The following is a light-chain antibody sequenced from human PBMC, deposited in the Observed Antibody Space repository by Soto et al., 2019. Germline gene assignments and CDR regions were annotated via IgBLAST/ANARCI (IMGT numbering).Light chain of an antibody. CDR1: RSDVGGYNY. V-gene: IGLV2-14*01. CDR2: EVT. J-gene: IGLJ1*01. CDR3: SSYTTSSTLV. Sequence: QSALTQSASVSESPGQSITISCTGTRSDVGGYNYVSWYQQHPGKAPKLMIYEVTKRPSGVSNRFSGSKSGNTASLTISGLQAEDEADYYCSSYTTSSTLVFGTGTKLTVL.